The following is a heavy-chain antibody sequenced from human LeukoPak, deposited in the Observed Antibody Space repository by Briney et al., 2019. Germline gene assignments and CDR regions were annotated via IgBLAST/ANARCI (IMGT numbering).Heavy chain of an antibody. V-gene: IGHV4-4*02. Sequence: SETLSLTCAVSGGSISSSNWWSWVRQPPGKGLEWIGEIYHSGSTNYNPSLKSRVTISVDKSKNQFSLKLSSVTAADTAVYYCARVSGDIVATVNFDYWGQGTLVTVSS. D-gene: IGHD5-12*01. J-gene: IGHJ4*02. CDR3: ARVSGDIVATVNFDY. CDR1: GGSISSSNW. CDR2: IYHSGST.